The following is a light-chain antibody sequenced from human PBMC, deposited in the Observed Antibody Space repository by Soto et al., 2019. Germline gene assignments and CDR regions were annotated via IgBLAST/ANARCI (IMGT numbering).Light chain of an antibody. CDR3: QQYHTDWT. V-gene: IGKV1-5*01. CDR2: AAS. Sequence: SPSTLSASVGDRVTITCRASESIDNWLAWYQQKPGKAPKLLIFAASTLVRGVPSRFSGRGSGTEFTLTISSLQADDYATFYCQQYHTDWTFGQGTKVDIK. J-gene: IGKJ1*01. CDR1: ESIDNW.